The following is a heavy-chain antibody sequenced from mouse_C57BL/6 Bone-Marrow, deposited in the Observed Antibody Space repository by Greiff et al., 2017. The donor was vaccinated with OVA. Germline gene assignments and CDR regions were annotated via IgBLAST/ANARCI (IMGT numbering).Heavy chain of an antibody. CDR3: ARQRIDDV. V-gene: IGHV5-6*01. J-gene: IGHJ2*01. CDR1: GFTFSSYG. CDR2: ISSGGSYT. D-gene: IGHD2-3*01. Sequence: EVKLMESGGDLVKPGGSLKLSCAASGFTFSSYGMSWVRQTPDKRLEWVATISSGGSYTYYPDSVKGRYTISRDNAKNTLYLQMSSLKSEDTAMYYCARQRIDDVRGQGTTLTVSS.